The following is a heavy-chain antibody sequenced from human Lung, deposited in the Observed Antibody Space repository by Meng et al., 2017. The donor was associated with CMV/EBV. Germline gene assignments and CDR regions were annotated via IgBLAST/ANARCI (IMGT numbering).Heavy chain of an antibody. CDR1: GDSVSSNSVA. Sequence: SPXXXLTXAISGDSVSSNSVAWNWIRQSPSRGLEWLGRTYYRSKWYNDYAVSVKSRITINPDTSKNQFSLQLKSVTPEDTAVYYCARGYSHRFDHWGQGTLVTVSS. CDR2: TYYRSKWYN. D-gene: IGHD1-1*01. CDR3: ARGYSHRFDH. V-gene: IGHV6-1*01. J-gene: IGHJ4*02.